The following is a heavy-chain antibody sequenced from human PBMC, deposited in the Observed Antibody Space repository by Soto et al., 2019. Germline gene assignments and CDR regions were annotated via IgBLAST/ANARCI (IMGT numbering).Heavy chain of an antibody. CDR2: IYYSGST. V-gene: IGHV4-39*01. J-gene: IGHJ4*02. CDR1: GGSISSSSYY. CDR3: ASAGSLGRYFDWLLYYYFDY. Sequence: SETLSLTCTVSGGSISSSSYYWGWIRQPPGKGLEWIGSIYYSGSTYYNPSLKSRVTISVDTSKNQFSLKLSSVTAADTAVYYCASAGSLGRYFDWLLYYYFDYWGQGTLVTVSS. D-gene: IGHD3-9*01.